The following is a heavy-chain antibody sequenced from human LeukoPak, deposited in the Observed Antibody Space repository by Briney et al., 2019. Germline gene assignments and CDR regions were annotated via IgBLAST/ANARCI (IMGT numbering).Heavy chain of an antibody. CDR3: ARGVQPLHESDAFDI. J-gene: IGHJ3*02. V-gene: IGHV6-1*01. CDR1: GDSVSNTSVA. CDR2: TYSRSKWYN. D-gene: IGHD2-2*01. Sequence: SQILSLTCDISGDSVSNTSVAWNWIRQSPSRGLEWLGRTYSRSKWYNDYAVSVKSRITIKSDTSKNQFSLQLNSVTPEDTAVYYCARGVQPLHESDAFDIWGQGTMVTVSS.